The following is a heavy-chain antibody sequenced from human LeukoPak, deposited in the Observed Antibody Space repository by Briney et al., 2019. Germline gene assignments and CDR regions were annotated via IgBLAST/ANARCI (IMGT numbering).Heavy chain of an antibody. CDR1: GGSFSSYY. J-gene: IGHJ4*02. D-gene: IGHD3-9*01. V-gene: IGHV4-59*01. Sequence: PSETLSLTCAVYGGSFSSYYWSWIRQPPGKGLEWIGYIYYSGSTNYNPSLKSRVTTSVDTSKNQFSLKLSSVTAADTAVYYCARGGYDILTGYLSYQDYWGQGTLVTVSS. CDR3: ARGGYDILTGYLSYQDY. CDR2: IYYSGST.